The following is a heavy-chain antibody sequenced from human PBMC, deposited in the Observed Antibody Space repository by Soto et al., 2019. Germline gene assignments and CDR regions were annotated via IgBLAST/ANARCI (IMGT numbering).Heavy chain of an antibody. V-gene: IGHV3-30*18. CDR3: AKDFIRYYYGSGANEADY. J-gene: IGHJ4*02. D-gene: IGHD3-10*01. Sequence: PGGSLRLSCAASGFTFSSYGMHWVRQAPGKGLEWVAVISYDGSNKYYADSVKGRFTISRDNSKNTLYLQMNSLRAEDTAVYYCAKDFIRYYYGSGANEADYWGQGTQVTVSS. CDR1: GFTFSSYG. CDR2: ISYDGSNK.